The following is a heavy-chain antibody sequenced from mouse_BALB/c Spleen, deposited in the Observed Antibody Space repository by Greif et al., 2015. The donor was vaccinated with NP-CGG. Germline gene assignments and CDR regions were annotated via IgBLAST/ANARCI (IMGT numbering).Heavy chain of an antibody. CDR2: IDPANGNT. Sequence: VQLQQSGAELVKPGASVKLSCTASGFNIKDTYMHWVKQRPEQGLEWIGRIDPANGNTKYDTKFQGKATITADTSSNTAYLQLSSLTSEDTAVYYCARKFDGYSWFAYWGQGTLVTVSA. CDR3: ARKFDGYSWFAY. V-gene: IGHV14-3*02. D-gene: IGHD2-3*01. CDR1: GFNIKDTY. J-gene: IGHJ3*01.